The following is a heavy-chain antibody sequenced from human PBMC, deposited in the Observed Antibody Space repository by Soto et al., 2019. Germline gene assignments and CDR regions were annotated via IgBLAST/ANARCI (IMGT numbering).Heavy chain of an antibody. V-gene: IGHV3-33*01. J-gene: IGHJ4*02. Sequence: QVQLVESGGGVVQPGRSLRLSCAASGFIFSSFGMHWVRQAPGKGLEWVAHIWYDGSNTYYADSVKGRFTISRDNSRNTLYLQMNSLRAEDTAVYHCVRDLLGSGGLFDYWGQGTLVTVSS. D-gene: IGHD7-27*01. CDR3: VRDLLGSGGLFDY. CDR1: GFIFSSFG. CDR2: IWYDGSNT.